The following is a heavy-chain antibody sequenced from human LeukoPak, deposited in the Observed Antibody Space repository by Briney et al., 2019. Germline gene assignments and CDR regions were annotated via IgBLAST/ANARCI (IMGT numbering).Heavy chain of an antibody. J-gene: IGHJ3*02. CDR3: ARPADSYGLTHDAFDI. Sequence: PGGSLRLSCAASGFTFNTYWMAWVRQAPGKGLEWVANIKRDGSEKKYADSVKGRFTISRDNAKNSLYLQMNSLRAEDTAVYYCARPADSYGLTHDAFDIWGQGTMVTVSS. D-gene: IGHD5-18*01. CDR2: IKRDGSEK. CDR1: GFTFNTYW. V-gene: IGHV3-7*01.